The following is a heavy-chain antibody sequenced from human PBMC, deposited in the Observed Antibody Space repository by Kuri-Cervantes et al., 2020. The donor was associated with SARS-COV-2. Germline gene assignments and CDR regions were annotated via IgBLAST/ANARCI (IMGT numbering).Heavy chain of an antibody. D-gene: IGHD3-22*01. V-gene: IGHV3-21*01. CDR2: ISSSSSYI. Sequence: GESLKISCAASGFTFSSYSMNWVRQAPGKGLEWVSSISSSSSYIYYADSVKGRFTISRDNAKNSLYLQMNSLRAEDTAVYYCARASYYYDSSPWYFDLWGRGTLVTVSS. CDR1: GFTFSSYS. CDR3: ARASYYYDSSPWYFDL. J-gene: IGHJ2*01.